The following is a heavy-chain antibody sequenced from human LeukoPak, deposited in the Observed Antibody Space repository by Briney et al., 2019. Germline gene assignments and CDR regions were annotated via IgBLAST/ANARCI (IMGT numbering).Heavy chain of an antibody. CDR2: ISGGGGTT. CDR3: AKVRGTVVLPVSDY. D-gene: IGHD2-2*01. J-gene: IGHJ4*02. CDR1: GFTFSNYA. V-gene: IGHV3-23*01. Sequence: PGGPLRLSCAASGFTFSNYAMTWVRQAPGKGLEWVSAISGGGGTTYYADSVKDRFTISRDISKNTLYLQMNSLRAGDTAVYYCAKVRGTVVLPVSDYWGQGTLVTVSS.